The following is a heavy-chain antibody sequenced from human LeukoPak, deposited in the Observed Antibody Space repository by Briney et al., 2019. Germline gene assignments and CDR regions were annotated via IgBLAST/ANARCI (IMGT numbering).Heavy chain of an antibody. J-gene: IGHJ3*02. Sequence: PSETLSLTCTVSGGSISSSSYYWGWIRQPPGKGLEWIGSIYYSGSTYYNPSLKSRVTISVDTSKNQFSLKPSSVTAADTAVYYCASQLIPVAGDAFDIWGQGTMVTVSS. V-gene: IGHV4-39*01. D-gene: IGHD6-19*01. CDR2: IYYSGST. CDR3: ASQLIPVAGDAFDI. CDR1: GGSISSSSYY.